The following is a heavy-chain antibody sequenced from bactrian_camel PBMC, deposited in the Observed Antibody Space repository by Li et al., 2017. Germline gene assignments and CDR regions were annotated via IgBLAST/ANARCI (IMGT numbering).Heavy chain of an antibody. D-gene: IGHD7*01. CDR3: AASRIRWNCGGLRDSSYYL. Sequence: VQPGGSLRLSCAASGYTDSGRNCMGWFRQAPGQGRKAIAHLHTGNGRTDYADSVQGRFTISLDNAKNTLYLQMNSLKPEDTALYYCAASRIRWNCGGLRDSSYYLWGQGTQVTVS. CDR2: LHTGNGRT. J-gene: IGHJ4*01. CDR1: GYTDSGRNC. V-gene: IGHV3S28*01.